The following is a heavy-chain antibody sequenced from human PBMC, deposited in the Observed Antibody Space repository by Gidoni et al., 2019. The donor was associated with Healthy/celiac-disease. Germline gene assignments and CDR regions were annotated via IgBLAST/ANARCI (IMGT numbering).Heavy chain of an antibody. CDR2: INHSGST. CDR3: ARVIIRYWFDP. Sequence: QVQLQQRSAGLLKPAETLSLTCAVYGGSFSGYYWSWIRQPPGKGREWSGEINHSGSTNSNPSLKSRVTISVDTSKTQCSLKLSSVTAADTAAYYCARVIIRYWFDPWGQGTLVTVSS. V-gene: IGHV4-34*01. D-gene: IGHD3-3*01. CDR1: GGSFSGYY. J-gene: IGHJ5*02.